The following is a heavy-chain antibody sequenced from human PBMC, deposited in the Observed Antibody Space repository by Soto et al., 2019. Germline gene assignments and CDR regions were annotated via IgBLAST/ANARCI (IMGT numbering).Heavy chain of an antibody. CDR2: IIPILGIA. J-gene: IGHJ4*02. Sequence: QVQLVQSGAEVQKPGSSVKVSCKASGGTFSSYTISWVRQAPGQGLEWMGRIIPILGIANYAQKFQGRVTITADKSTSTAYMELSSLRSEDTAVYYCARGLAAKGGGWFDYWGQGTLVTVSS. CDR3: ARGLAAKGGGWFDY. D-gene: IGHD2-15*01. CDR1: GGTFSSYT. V-gene: IGHV1-69*02.